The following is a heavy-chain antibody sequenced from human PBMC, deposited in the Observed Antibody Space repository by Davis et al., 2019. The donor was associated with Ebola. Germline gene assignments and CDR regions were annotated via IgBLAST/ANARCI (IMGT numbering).Heavy chain of an antibody. CDR2: NNPSGGST. CDR1: GYTFTGYC. Sequence: AASVKVSCKASGYTFTGYCMHWVRQAPGQGLEWMGINNPSGGSTSFAQKFQGRVTMTRDTSTSTVYLELSSLRSEDTAVHYCARGGAAVAVPGSASAPTLFPLVSCENSHDM. D-gene: IGHD6-19*01. V-gene: IGHV1-46*01. J-gene: IGHJ6*03. CDR3: ARGGAAVAVPGSASAPTLFPLVSCENSHDM.